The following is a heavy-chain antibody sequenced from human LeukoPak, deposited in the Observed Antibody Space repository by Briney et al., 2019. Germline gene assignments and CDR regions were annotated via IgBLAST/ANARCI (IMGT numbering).Heavy chain of an antibody. D-gene: IGHD2-15*01. Sequence: ASVKVSCKASGYTFTGYYMHWVRQAPGQGLEWMGWINPNSGGTNYAQKFQGRVTMTRDTSISTAYMELSRLRSDDTAVYYCARVPPVGYCSGGSCKFFDYWGQGTLVTVSS. CDR2: INPNSGGT. V-gene: IGHV1-2*02. CDR1: GYTFTGYY. CDR3: ARVPPVGYCSGGSCKFFDY. J-gene: IGHJ4*02.